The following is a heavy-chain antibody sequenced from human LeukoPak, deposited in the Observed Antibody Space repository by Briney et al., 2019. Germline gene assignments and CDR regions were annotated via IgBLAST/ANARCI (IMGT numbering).Heavy chain of an antibody. Sequence: KPSETLSLTWTVFGGSISSYYWGWLRQPPGKGLGWVGYIYYNGNTNYNPSLKSRVTISIDTSKNEFSLNLSSVTAADTAVYYCAKSGVWYGEYYFDYWGQGTLVTVSS. V-gene: IGHV4-59*01. CDR2: IYYNGNT. J-gene: IGHJ4*02. CDR1: GGSISSYY. CDR3: AKSGVWYGEYYFDY. D-gene: IGHD3-10*01.